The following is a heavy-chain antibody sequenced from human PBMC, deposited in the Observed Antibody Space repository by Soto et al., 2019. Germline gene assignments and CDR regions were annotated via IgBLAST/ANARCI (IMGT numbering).Heavy chain of an antibody. Sequence: EVQLVESGGDLVQPGGSLRLSCAVSGFTFSRYEMNWVRQAPGKGLEWVSYISSSGRTIHYADSVKGRFTISRDNAKNSLYLQMDSLITEDTAVYYGARDIDSYDSSGYQDYSAQGTMVTVST. J-gene: IGHJ4*02. CDR2: ISSSGRTI. CDR1: GFTFSRYE. D-gene: IGHD3-22*01. CDR3: ARDIDSYDSSGYQDY. V-gene: IGHV3-48*03.